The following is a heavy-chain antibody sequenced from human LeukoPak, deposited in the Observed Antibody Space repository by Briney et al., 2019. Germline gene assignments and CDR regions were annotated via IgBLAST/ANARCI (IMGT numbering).Heavy chain of an antibody. CDR2: ISAYNGNT. J-gene: IGHJ6*03. Sequence: ASVKVSCKASGYTFTSYGISWVRQAPGQGLEWMGWISAYNGNTNYAQKFQGRVTITADESTRSAYMELSSLRSEDTAVYYCARSAEGVIGVVTPALSGTRPPYFYYYMDVWGRGTTVTVSS. V-gene: IGHV1-18*01. D-gene: IGHD2-2*01. CDR1: GYTFTSYG. CDR3: ARSAEGVIGVVTPALSGTRPPYFYYYMDV.